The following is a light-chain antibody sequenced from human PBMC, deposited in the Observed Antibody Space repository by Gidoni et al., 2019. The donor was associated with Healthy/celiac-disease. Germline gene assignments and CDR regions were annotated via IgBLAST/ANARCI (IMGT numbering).Light chain of an antibody. CDR3: QQSDSTPHT. Sequence: IQMTQSPSFLSASVGDGVTLTCRASQCISSYLNWYQQKPGKAPKLLIYAASSLQSGVPSRFSGSGSGTDFTLTISRLQPEDFATYYCQQSDSTPHTFGQGTKLEIK. J-gene: IGKJ2*01. CDR2: AAS. V-gene: IGKV1-39*01. CDR1: QCISSY.